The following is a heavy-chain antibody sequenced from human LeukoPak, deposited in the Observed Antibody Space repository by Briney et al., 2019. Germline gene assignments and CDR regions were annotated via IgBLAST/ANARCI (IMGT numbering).Heavy chain of an antibody. CDR1: GFTFSRDY. D-gene: IGHD3-3*01. CDR2: ISGNGVKT. V-gene: IGHV3-64*01. J-gene: IGHJ6*02. Sequence: GGSLRLSCAASGFTFSRDYIHWVRQAPGKGLEYVSAISGNGVKTHYTNSVKGRFTISRDNSKNTVYLQMGSLGTEDTAVYYCARDTNREQDIWGQGTTVTVSS. CDR3: ARDTNREQDI.